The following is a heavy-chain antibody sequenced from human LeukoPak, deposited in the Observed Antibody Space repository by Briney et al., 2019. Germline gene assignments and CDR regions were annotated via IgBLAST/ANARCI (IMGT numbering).Heavy chain of an antibody. J-gene: IGHJ4*02. CDR1: GYTFTGYY. D-gene: IGHD2-2*01. CDR2: INPDSGGT. V-gene: IGHV1-2*02. CDR3: ARGYCSSTSCSYFGS. Sequence: GASVKVSCKASGYTFTGYYMHWVRQAPGPGLEWMGWINPDSGGTNYAQKFQGRVTMTRDTSISTAYMELSRLRSDDTAVYYCARGYCSSTSCSYFGSWGQGTLVTVSS.